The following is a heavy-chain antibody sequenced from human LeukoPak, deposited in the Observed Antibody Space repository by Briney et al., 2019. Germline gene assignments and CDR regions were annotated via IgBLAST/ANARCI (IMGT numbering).Heavy chain of an antibody. CDR3: VRGALPGDNWYFDL. J-gene: IGHJ2*01. Sequence: GGSLRLSCATSGFPFSAYDMHWVRQAPGKGLEWVSAFGSAGDTYYPGAVKGRFTISRDYATDSLYLQMTSLRAGDTAVYFCVRGALPGDNWYFDLWGRGTLVTVSS. CDR1: GFPFSAYD. V-gene: IGHV3-13*01. CDR2: FGSAGDT.